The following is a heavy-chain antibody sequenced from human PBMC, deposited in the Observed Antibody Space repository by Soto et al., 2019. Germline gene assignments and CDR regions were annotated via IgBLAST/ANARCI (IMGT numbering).Heavy chain of an antibody. CDR1: GYTFTSYA. V-gene: IGHV1-3*01. CDR2: INAGNGNT. CDR3: ARDMGFGLSDY. D-gene: IGHD3-10*01. J-gene: IGHJ4*02. Sequence: QVQLVQSGAEVKKPGASVKVSCKASGYTFTSYAMQWVRQAPGQRLEWMGWINAGNGNTKYSQKFQGRVTIIRDTSASTAYMELSSLRSEDTAVYYCARDMGFGLSDYWGPGTLVTVSS.